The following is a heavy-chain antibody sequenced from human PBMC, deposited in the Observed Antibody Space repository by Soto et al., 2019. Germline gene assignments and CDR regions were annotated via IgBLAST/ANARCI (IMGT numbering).Heavy chain of an antibody. CDR2: ISDDGSNK. Sequence: QVQLVESGGGVVQPGRSLRLSCAASGFTFSSYGMHWVRQAPGKGLEWVAVISDDGSNKYYADSVKGRFTISRDNSKNTLYLQMNSLRAEDTAVYYCAKTPFTYYDSSGYLLDYWGQGTLVTVSS. V-gene: IGHV3-30*18. J-gene: IGHJ4*02. CDR3: AKTPFTYYDSSGYLLDY. CDR1: GFTFSSYG. D-gene: IGHD3-22*01.